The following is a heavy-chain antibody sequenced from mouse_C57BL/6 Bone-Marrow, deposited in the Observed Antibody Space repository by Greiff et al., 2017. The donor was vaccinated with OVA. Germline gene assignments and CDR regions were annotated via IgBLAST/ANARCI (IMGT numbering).Heavy chain of an antibody. J-gene: IGHJ1*03. V-gene: IGHV1-7*01. Sequence: QVQLQQSGAALAKPGASVKLSCKASGYTFTSYWMHWVKQRPGQGLEWIGYINPSSGYTKYNQKFKDKATLTADKSSSTAYMQLSSLTYEDSAVYYCASTMVNWYFDVWGTGTTVTVSS. CDR1: GYTFTSYW. D-gene: IGHD2-2*01. CDR2: INPSSGYT. CDR3: ASTMVNWYFDV.